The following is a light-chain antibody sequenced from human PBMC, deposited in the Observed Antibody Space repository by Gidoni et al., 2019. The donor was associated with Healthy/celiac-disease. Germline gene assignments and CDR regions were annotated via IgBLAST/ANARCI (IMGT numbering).Light chain of an antibody. J-gene: IGKJ4*01. CDR3: QQRYSTPSLT. CDR2: AAS. V-gene: IGKV1-39*01. Sequence: DIQMTQSPSSLSASVGDRVTITCRASQSISSYLNWYQQKPGNAPKLLIYAASSLQSGVPSRVSGSGSGTDFTLTISSLQPEHVATYYCQQRYSTPSLTFGGGTKVEIK. CDR1: QSISSY.